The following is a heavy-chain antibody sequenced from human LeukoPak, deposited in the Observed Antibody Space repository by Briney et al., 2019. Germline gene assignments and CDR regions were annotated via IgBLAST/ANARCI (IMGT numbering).Heavy chain of an antibody. CDR1: GYSFSDFY. V-gene: IGHV1-2*02. D-gene: IGHD5-18*01. Sequence: GVSVKVSCKASGYSFSDFYIHWVRQAPGQGLEWMGWINPKSGATTYAERFRGRVTMTRDTSFNTVYLELTSLYSDDTAVFYCARDYSDGYNRRDAFDIWGQGTTLIVSS. CDR2: INPKSGAT. CDR3: ARDYSDGYNRRDAFDI. J-gene: IGHJ3*02.